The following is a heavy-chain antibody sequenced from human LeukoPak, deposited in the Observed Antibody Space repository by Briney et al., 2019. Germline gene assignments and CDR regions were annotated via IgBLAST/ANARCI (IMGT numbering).Heavy chain of an antibody. CDR1: GYTFSSYG. CDR2: ISAYNGNT. V-gene: IGHV1-18*01. D-gene: IGHD1-7*01. CDR3: ARSITGTTQGAFDI. Sequence: GASVKVSCKASGYTFSSYGISWVRQAPGQGLEWMGWISAYNGNTNYAQKLQGRVTMTTDTSTSTAYMELRSLRSDYTAVYYCARSITGTTQGAFDIWGQGTMVTVSS. J-gene: IGHJ3*02.